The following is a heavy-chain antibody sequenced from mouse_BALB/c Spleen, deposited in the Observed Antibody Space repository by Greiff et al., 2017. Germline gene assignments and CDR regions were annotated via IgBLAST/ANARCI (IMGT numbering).Heavy chain of an antibody. J-gene: IGHJ2*01. V-gene: IGHV1-14*01. Sequence: EVKLQESGPELVKPGASVKMSCKASGYTFTSYVMHWVKQKPGQGLEWIGYINPYNDGTKYNEKFKGKATLTSDKSSSTAYMELSILTSEDSAVYYCARGGPYGNSFDYWGQGTTLTVAS. CDR1: GYTFTSYV. CDR2: INPYNDGT. D-gene: IGHD2-1*01. CDR3: ARGGPYGNSFDY.